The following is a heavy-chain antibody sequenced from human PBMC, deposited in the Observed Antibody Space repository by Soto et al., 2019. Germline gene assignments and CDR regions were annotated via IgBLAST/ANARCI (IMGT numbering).Heavy chain of an antibody. D-gene: IGHD3-10*01. V-gene: IGHV3-23*01. CDR1: GFTFSSFV. J-gene: IGHJ6*04. Sequence: EVQLLESGGAVVQPGGSLRLSCAASGFTFSSFVMNWVRQAPGKGLEWVSGMSGSGGSIYYADSVKGRFTISRDNSKNTLFLDMKRRRAEDPAVYHCARERLRYCAGRGGMDVWGKGPTFNFSS. CDR2: MSGSGGSI. CDR3: ARERLRYCAGRGGMDV.